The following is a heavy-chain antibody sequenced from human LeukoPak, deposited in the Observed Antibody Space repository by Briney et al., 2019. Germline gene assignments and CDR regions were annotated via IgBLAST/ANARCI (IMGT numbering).Heavy chain of an antibody. D-gene: IGHD3-22*01. CDR1: GFTFSSYW. CDR2: INSDGTGT. CDR3: ARDGVESMIVVDWYFDL. J-gene: IGHJ2*01. V-gene: IGHV3-74*03. Sequence: PGGSLRLSCAASGFTFSSYWMHWVRQAPGKGPVWVSRINSDGTGTMYADSVKGRFTISRDNAKNTLYLQMNSLRAEDTAVYYCARDGVESMIVVDWYFDLWGRGTLVTVSS.